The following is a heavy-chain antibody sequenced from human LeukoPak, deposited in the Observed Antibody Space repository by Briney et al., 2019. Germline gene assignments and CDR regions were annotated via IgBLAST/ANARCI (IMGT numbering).Heavy chain of an antibody. V-gene: IGHV4-39*01. CDR1: GFTFSSYG. CDR2: IYYSGST. D-gene: IGHD5-24*01. Sequence: PGGSLRLSCAASGFTFSSYGMHWVRQAPGKGLEWIGSIYYSGSTYYNPSLKSRVTISVDTSKNQFSLKLSSVTAADTAFYYCAKHTRDCYNLEGPYWGQGTLVTVSS. J-gene: IGHJ4*02. CDR3: AKHTRDCYNLEGPY.